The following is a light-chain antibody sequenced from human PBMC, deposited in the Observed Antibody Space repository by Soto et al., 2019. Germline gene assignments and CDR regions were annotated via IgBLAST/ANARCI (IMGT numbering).Light chain of an antibody. V-gene: IGLV2-11*01. Sequence: QSALTQPRSVSKSPGQSVTISCTETTSDVGGYHYVSWYQHHPGKAPKLIIYDVSKRPSGVPDRFSGSKSGDTASLTISGLQAEDEADYYCCSYAGTYTVVFGGGTKVTVL. CDR2: DVS. J-gene: IGLJ2*01. CDR3: CSYAGTYTVV. CDR1: TSDVGGYHY.